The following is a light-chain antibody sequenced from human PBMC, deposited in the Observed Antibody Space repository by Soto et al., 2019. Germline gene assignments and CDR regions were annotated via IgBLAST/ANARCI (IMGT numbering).Light chain of an antibody. CDR1: ETISRW. Sequence: DIQMTQSPSTLSASVGDRITITCRASETISRWLAWYQQKPGKAPKVLIYDVSNLESGVPSRFSGSGSGTEFPLTINSLQPDDFATYYCLQYDTYWTFGQGTKVEIK. CDR3: LQYDTYWT. CDR2: DVS. V-gene: IGKV1-5*01. J-gene: IGKJ1*01.